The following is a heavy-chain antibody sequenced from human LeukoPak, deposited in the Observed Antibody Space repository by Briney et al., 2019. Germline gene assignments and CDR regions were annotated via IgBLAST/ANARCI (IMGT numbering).Heavy chain of an antibody. CDR3: ARGFSVDYYGSGSYYPYYYYGMDV. V-gene: IGHV1-69*13. CDR1: GGTFSSYA. D-gene: IGHD3-10*01. J-gene: IGHJ6*02. Sequence: SVKVSCKASGGTFSSYAISWVRQAPGQGLEWMGGIIPIFGTANYAQKFQGRVTITADESTSTAYMELSSLRSEDTAVYYCARGFSVDYYGSGSYYPYYYYGMDVWGQGTTVTVSS. CDR2: IIPIFGTA.